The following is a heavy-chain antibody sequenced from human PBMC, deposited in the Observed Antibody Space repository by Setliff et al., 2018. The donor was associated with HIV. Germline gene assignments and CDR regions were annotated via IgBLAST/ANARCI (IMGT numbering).Heavy chain of an antibody. CDR1: GFIFSTNW. D-gene: IGHD6-13*01. V-gene: IGHV3-7*01. CDR3: ARGGASSLPLDY. J-gene: IGHJ4*01. CDR2: INQDGSDK. Sequence: GESLKISCAASGFIFSTNWMSWVRQAPGKGPEWVANINQDGSDKYYVPSVKGRFTISRDNAKNSLYLQMNSLRAEDTAIYYCARGGASSLPLDYWAHGTLVTVSS.